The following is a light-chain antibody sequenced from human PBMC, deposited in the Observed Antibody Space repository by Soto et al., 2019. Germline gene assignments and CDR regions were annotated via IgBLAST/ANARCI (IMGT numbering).Light chain of an antibody. J-gene: IGLJ2*01. CDR2: LNSDGSH. V-gene: IGLV4-69*01. CDR1: SGHSSYA. CDR3: QTWGSGIHVL. Sequence: QSALTQSPSASASLGASVKLTCTLSSGHSSYAIAWHQQQPEKGPRYLMKLNSDGSHSKGDGIPDRFSGSSSGAERYLTISSLQSEDEADYYCQTWGSGIHVLFGGGTKLTVL.